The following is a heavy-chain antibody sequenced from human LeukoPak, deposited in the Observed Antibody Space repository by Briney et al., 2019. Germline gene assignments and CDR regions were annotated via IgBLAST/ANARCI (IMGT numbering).Heavy chain of an antibody. Sequence: SETLSLTCTLSGGSLSSSTYYWGWIRQPPGTGLEWLGSMYYSGNIYYNPSLKSRVTISVDTSKNQLSLKLSSVTAADTAVYYCGRAPPSYYYDSSVYYKYYFDYWGQGTLVTVSS. CDR2: MYYSGNI. D-gene: IGHD3-22*01. CDR3: GRAPPSYYYDSSVYYKYYFDY. J-gene: IGHJ4*02. V-gene: IGHV4-39*07. CDR1: GGSLSSSTYY.